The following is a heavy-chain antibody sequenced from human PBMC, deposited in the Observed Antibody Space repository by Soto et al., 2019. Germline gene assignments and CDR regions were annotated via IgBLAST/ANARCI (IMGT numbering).Heavy chain of an antibody. V-gene: IGHV4-30-4*01. Sequence: SETLSLTCTVSGGSISSGDYYWSWIRQPPGKGLEWIGYIYYSGSTYYNPSLKSRVTISVDTSKNQFSLKLSSVTVADTAVYYCARDPDYDSSGYYFRAFDIWGQGTMVTVSS. CDR3: ARDPDYDSSGYYFRAFDI. J-gene: IGHJ3*02. CDR1: GGSISSGDYY. CDR2: IYYSGST. D-gene: IGHD3-22*01.